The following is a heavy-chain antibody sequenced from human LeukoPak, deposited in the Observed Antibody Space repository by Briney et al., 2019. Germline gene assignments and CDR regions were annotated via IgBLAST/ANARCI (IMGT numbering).Heavy chain of an antibody. CDR1: GGSISRGDYY. CDR2: IYYSGST. Sequence: SSQTLSLTCTVSGGSISRGDYYWGWIRQPRGKGLEWIVYIYYSGSTYYNPSLKSRFTISVDTSKHQFSLKLSSVTAADTAVYYCARGSVRLRYGAWFDPWGQGTLVTVSS. CDR3: ARGSVRLRYGAWFDP. J-gene: IGHJ5*02. D-gene: IGHD4/OR15-4a*01. V-gene: IGHV4-30-4*08.